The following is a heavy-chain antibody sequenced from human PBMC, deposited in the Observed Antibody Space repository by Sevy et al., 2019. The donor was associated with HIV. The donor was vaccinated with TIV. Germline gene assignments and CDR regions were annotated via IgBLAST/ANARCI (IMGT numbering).Heavy chain of an antibody. CDR2: IKEDGSQK. CDR1: GFSFSKYW. D-gene: IGHD3-16*02. J-gene: IGHJ4*02. V-gene: IGHV3-7*01. CDR3: GASPRSLSGYPPYYFDV. Sequence: GGSLRLSCAASGFSFSKYWMSWVRQAPGKGLEWVANIKEDGSQKNYLESVKGRFTISRDNAKNLLYLQMNNLRADDTAAVYCGASPRSLSGYPPYYFDVWGQGTPVTVSS.